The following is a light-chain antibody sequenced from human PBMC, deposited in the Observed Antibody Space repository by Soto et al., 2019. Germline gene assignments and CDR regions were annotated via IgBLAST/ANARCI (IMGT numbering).Light chain of an antibody. CDR2: GAS. V-gene: IGKV3-15*01. Sequence: EVVMTQSPATLSVSPGERATLSCRASQRISSNLAWYQQRRGQAPRLLIYGASTRATGIPARFSGTGSGTEFTLTISSLQSEDFALYYCQQYNDWPLTFGQGTKVDIK. CDR1: QRISSN. J-gene: IGKJ1*01. CDR3: QQYNDWPLT.